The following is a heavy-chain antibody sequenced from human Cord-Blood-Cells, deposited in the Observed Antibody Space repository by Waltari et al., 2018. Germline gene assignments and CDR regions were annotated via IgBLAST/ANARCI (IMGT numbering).Heavy chain of an antibody. CDR3: ARGITVYDAFDI. CDR2: ISYDGSNK. J-gene: IGHJ3*02. V-gene: IGHV3-30-3*01. Sequence: QVQLVESGGGVVQPGRSLRLSCAASGFTFSSHATHWVRQAPGKGLEWVAVISYDGSNKYYADSVKGRFTISRDNSKNTLYLQMNSLRAEDTAVYYCARGITVYDAFDIWGQGTMVTVSS. CDR1: GFTFSSHA. D-gene: IGHD4-4*01.